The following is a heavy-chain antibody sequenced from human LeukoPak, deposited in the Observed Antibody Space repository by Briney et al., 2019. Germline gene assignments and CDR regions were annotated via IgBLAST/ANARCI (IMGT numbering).Heavy chain of an antibody. CDR1: GDSVSSNSAA. D-gene: IGHD3-22*01. J-gene: IGHJ4*02. Sequence: SQTLSLTCAISGDSVSSNSAAWNWIRQSPSRGLEWLGRTYYRSKWYNDYAVSVKSRITINPDTSKNQFSLQLNSVTPEDTAAYYCARDMAPDYYDSSGYQVGFDYWGQGTLVTVSS. V-gene: IGHV6-1*01. CDR3: ARDMAPDYYDSSGYQVGFDY. CDR2: TYYRSKWYN.